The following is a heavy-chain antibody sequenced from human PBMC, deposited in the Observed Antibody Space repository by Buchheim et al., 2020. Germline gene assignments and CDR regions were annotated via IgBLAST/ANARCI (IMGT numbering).Heavy chain of an antibody. CDR2: ISISAST. CDR1: GASVSSGIYS. D-gene: IGHD6-19*01. Sequence: QVQLQESGLGLVKPSEPLSSPCTVSGASVSSGIYSWCWIRQPPGKGLEWIWYISISASTNYNPSLKSRVSLSVDTSKNQFSLKLSSVTAAETAVYYCARGGRDEYRSGWYGYWGQGTLGTVSS. J-gene: IGHJ4*02. V-gene: IGHV4-61*01. CDR3: ARGGRDEYRSGWYGY.